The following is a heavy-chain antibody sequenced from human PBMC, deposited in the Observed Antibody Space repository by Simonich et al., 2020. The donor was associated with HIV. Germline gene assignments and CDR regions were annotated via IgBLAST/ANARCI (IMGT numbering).Heavy chain of an antibody. CDR2: INNSRST. V-gene: IGHV4-34*01. J-gene: IGHJ4*02. CDR3: ASRHPPTVTTPYFDY. CDR1: GGSFSGYY. Sequence: QVQLQQWGAGLLQPSETLSLTCALYGGSFSGYYWSWIRQPPGKGLEWIGEINNSRSTNYNPSLKSRVTISVDTSKNQFSLELSSVTAADTAVYYCASRHPPTVTTPYFDYWGQGTLVTVSS. D-gene: IGHD4-17*01.